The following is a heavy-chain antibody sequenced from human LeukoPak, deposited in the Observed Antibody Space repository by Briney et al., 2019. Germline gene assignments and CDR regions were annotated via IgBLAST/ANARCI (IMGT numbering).Heavy chain of an antibody. V-gene: IGHV3-48*02. CDR3: VRETAYSFDC. D-gene: IGHD1-14*01. J-gene: IGHJ4*02. CDR1: GFTFSGYS. CDR2: ISGSGTNI. Sequence: PGGSLRLSCAASGFTFSGYSMTWVRQAPGKGLEWVSYISGSGTNIYNADSVKGRFTISRDNAKNSMYLQLNSLRDEDTAVYYCVRETAYSFDCWGQGTLVTVSS.